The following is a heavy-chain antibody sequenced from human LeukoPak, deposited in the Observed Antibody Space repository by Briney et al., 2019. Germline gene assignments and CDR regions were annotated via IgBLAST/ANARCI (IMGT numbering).Heavy chain of an antibody. V-gene: IGHV1-2*02. J-gene: IGHJ4*02. CDR2: INPNSGGT. CDR3: ACSYYDILTGYIPYYFDY. Sequence: ASVKVSCKASGYTFTGYYMHWVRQAPGQGLEWMGWINPNSGGTNYAQKFQGRVTMTRDTSISTAYMELSRLRSDDTAVYYCACSYYDILTGYIPYYFDYWGQGTLVTVSS. CDR1: GYTFTGYY. D-gene: IGHD3-9*01.